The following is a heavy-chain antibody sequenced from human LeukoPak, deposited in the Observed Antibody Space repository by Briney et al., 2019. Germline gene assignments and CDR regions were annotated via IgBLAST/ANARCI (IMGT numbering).Heavy chain of an antibody. J-gene: IGHJ4*02. D-gene: IGHD4-23*01. V-gene: IGHV3-11*04. CDR1: GFTFSDYY. CDR3: ARDPRYAGNRGDYFAY. CDR2: ISSSGSTI. Sequence: PGGSLRLSCAASGFTFSDYYMSWIRQAPGKGLEWVSYISSSGSTIYYADSVKGRFTISRDNAKNSLYLQMNSLRAEDTALYYCARDPRYAGNRGDYFAYGGQGTLVTVSS.